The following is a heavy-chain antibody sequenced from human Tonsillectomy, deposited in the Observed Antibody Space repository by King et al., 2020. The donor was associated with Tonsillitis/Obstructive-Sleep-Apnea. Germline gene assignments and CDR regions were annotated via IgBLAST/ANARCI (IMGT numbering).Heavy chain of an antibody. Sequence: VQLVESGGGLVKPGGSLRLSGAASGFTFSSYSMNWVRQAPGKGLEWVSSISSSSSYIYYADSVKGRFTISRDNAKNSLYLQMNSLRAEDTAVYYCARDTSTTWIQLWLGYFDYWGQGTLVTVSS. CDR3: ARDTSTTWIQLWLGYFDY. CDR2: ISSSSSYI. CDR1: GFTFSSYS. V-gene: IGHV3-21*01. D-gene: IGHD5-18*01. J-gene: IGHJ4*02.